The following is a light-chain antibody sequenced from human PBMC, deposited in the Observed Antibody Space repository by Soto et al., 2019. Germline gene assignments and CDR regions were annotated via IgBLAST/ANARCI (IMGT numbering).Light chain of an antibody. Sequence: EIVLTQSPATLSLSPGERATLSCRASQSVSSYLAWYQQKPGQAPRLPIYDASNRATAIPARFSGRGSGTDFTLTISSLEPEDFAVYYCQHRSNWPLTFGGGTKVEIK. V-gene: IGKV3-11*01. CDR1: QSVSSY. J-gene: IGKJ4*01. CDR2: DAS. CDR3: QHRSNWPLT.